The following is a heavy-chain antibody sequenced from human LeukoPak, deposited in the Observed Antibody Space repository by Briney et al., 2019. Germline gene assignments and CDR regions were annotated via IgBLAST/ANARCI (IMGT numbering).Heavy chain of an antibody. Sequence: SETLSLTCAVSGGSISSSNWWSWVRQPPGKGLEWIGEIHHGGSTNYNPSLKGRATISVDKSKNQFSLKLSSVTAADTALYYCARVDTGLTASYFDYWGQGTLVTVSS. CDR1: GGSISSSNW. J-gene: IGHJ4*02. D-gene: IGHD5-18*01. V-gene: IGHV4-4*02. CDR2: IHHGGST. CDR3: ARVDTGLTASYFDY.